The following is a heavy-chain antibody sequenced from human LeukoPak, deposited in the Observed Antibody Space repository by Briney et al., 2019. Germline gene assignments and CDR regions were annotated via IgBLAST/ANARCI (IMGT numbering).Heavy chain of an antibody. CDR3: ARAIVLGTPFDY. J-gene: IGHJ4*02. V-gene: IGHV1-46*01. CDR1: GYTFTSYY. Sequence: ASVKVSCKTSGYTFTSYYMHWVRQAPGQGLEWMGIINPSGGSTSYAQKFQGRVTMTRDTSTSTVYMELSSLRSEDTAVYYCARAIVLGTPFDYWGQGTLVTVSS. D-gene: IGHD3-16*01. CDR2: INPSGGST.